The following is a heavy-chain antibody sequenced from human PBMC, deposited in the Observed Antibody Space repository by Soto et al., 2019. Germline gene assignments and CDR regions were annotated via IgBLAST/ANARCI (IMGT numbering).Heavy chain of an antibody. CDR2: INPDSGGT. CDR3: ARYYCGTNSCHGWFAP. CDR1: GYTFNDYY. V-gene: IGHV1-2*02. Sequence: QVQLVQSGAEVKKPGASVKVSCKASGYTFNDYYIYWGRQAPGQGLEWMGWINPDSGGTNYAQNFQGRVTMTRDTSISTAYMELTRLTSDDTAVYYCARYYCGTNSCHGWFAPWGQGTLVTVSS. D-gene: IGHD2-2*01. J-gene: IGHJ5*02.